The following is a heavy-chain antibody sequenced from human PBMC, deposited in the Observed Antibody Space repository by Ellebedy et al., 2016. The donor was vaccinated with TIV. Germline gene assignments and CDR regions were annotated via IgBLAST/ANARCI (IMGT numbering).Heavy chain of an antibody. D-gene: IGHD4-23*01. CDR1: GYTFTSYG. CDR3: ARDAWTTVVTAEYFQH. V-gene: IGHV1-18*04. Sequence: ASVKVSCXASGYTFTSYGISWVRQAPGQGLEWMGWISAYNGNTNYAQKLQGRVTMTTDTSTSTAYMELRSLRSDDTAVYYCARDAWTTVVTAEYFQHWGQGTLVTVSS. CDR2: ISAYNGNT. J-gene: IGHJ1*01.